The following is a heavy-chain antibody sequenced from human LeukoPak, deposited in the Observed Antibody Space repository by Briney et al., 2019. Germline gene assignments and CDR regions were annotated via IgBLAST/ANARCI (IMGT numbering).Heavy chain of an antibody. CDR3: ARARWTSTTTTYYLDH. D-gene: IGHD4-17*01. Sequence: GASVKVSCKASGYTFTIYAIHWVRQAPGQRVEWMGWIDAGNGKTKYSQNFQGRVTITRDTSATTAYMDLSSLRSEDTAVYYCARARWTSTTTTYYLDHWGQGTLVTVSS. CDR2: IDAGNGKT. V-gene: IGHV1-3*01. J-gene: IGHJ4*02. CDR1: GYTFTIYA.